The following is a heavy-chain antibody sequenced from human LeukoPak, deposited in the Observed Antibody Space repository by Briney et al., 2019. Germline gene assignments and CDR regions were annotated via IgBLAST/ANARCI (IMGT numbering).Heavy chain of an antibody. CDR1: GYTFTGYY. J-gene: IGHJ3*02. V-gene: IGHV1-2*06. CDR3: ARTVAGDNDAFDI. Sequence: GASVKVSCKASGYTFTGYYMHWVRQAPGQGLEWMGRINPNSGGTNYAQKFQGRVTMTRDTSISTAYMELSRLRSDDTAVYYCARTVAGDNDAFDIWGQGKMVTVSS. CDR2: INPNSGGT. D-gene: IGHD6-19*01.